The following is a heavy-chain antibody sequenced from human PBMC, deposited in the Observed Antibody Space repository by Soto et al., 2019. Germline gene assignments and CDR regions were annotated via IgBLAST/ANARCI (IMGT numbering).Heavy chain of an antibody. Sequence: ASVNVSCKTSGYDFTAYDINWVRQASGQGLEWMGWMNPINGATGSARRFQGRVSMTRNTATGTAYLELTSLRSDDTGVYYCGRGPSPRAPAGGTPYYYAMDVWGQGTTVTAP. CDR1: GYDFTAYD. V-gene: IGHV1-8*02. CDR3: GRGPSPRAPAGGTPYYYAMDV. J-gene: IGHJ6*02. D-gene: IGHD6-13*01. CDR2: MNPINGAT.